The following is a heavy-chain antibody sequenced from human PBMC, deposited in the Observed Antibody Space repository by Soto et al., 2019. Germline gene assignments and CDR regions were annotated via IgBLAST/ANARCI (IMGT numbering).Heavy chain of an antibody. J-gene: IGHJ4*02. CDR2: ISGSGGRT. Sequence: EVQLLESGGGLVQPGGSLRLSCAASGFTFSSYAMSWVRQAPGKGLEWVSAISGSGGRTYYADSVKGRFTISRDNSKNTLYLQMNSLRAEDTAVYYCAKDLSGWYERLRGGFDYWGQGTLVTVSS. CDR1: GFTFSSYA. V-gene: IGHV3-23*01. CDR3: AKDLSGWYERLRGGFDY. D-gene: IGHD6-19*01.